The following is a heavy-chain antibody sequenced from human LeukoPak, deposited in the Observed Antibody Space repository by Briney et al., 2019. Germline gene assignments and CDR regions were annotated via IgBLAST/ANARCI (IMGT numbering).Heavy chain of an antibody. CDR2: IYHSGST. CDR1: GFTFSNYW. D-gene: IGHD1-7*01. V-gene: IGHV4-38-2*01. CDR3: ARLHVELFSYYYYMDV. J-gene: IGHJ6*03. Sequence: GSLRLSCATSGFTFSNYWMSWVRQVPGKGLEWIGSIYHSGSTYYNPSLKSRVTISVDTSKNQFSLKLSSVTAADTAVYYCARLHVELFSYYYYMDVWGKGTTVTVSS.